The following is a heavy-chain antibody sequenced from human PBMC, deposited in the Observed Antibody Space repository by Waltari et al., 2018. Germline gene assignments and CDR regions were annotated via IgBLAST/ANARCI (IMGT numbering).Heavy chain of an antibody. Sequence: QEQLQESGPGLVKPSETLSLTCAVSGYSISSGYYWGWIRQPPGKGLEWIGSIYHSGSTYYNPSLKSRVTISVDTSKNQFSLKLSSVTAADTAVYYCARVIAAAGNYFDYWGQGTLVTVSS. D-gene: IGHD6-13*01. CDR2: IYHSGST. CDR1: GYSISSGYY. V-gene: IGHV4-38-2*01. J-gene: IGHJ4*02. CDR3: ARVIAAAGNYFDY.